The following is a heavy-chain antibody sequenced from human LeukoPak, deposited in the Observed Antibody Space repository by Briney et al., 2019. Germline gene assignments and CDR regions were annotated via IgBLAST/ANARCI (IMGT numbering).Heavy chain of an antibody. V-gene: IGHV1-2*02. D-gene: IGHD2-2*01. CDR3: ARVPRSEYQLLGDY. J-gene: IGHJ4*02. Sequence: GASVKVSCKASGYTFTGYYMHWVRQAPGQGLEWMGWINPNSGGTNYAQKFQGRVTMTRDTSISTAYMELSSLRSEDTAVYYCARVPRSEYQLLGDYWGQGTLVTVSS. CDR2: INPNSGGT. CDR1: GYTFTGYY.